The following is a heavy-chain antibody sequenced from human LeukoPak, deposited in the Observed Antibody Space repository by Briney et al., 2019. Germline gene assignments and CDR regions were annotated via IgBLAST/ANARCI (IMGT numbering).Heavy chain of an antibody. CDR1: GFTFNGYL. CDR2: INPDGAST. V-gene: IGHV3-74*01. Sequence: PGGSLRLSCAASGFTFNGYLMHWVRHAPGKGLVWVSRINPDGASTTYADSVKGRFTISRDNAKTPLYLQMDSLRAEATAVYHWDRYPVVDECGGNCYFDDWGKGTMVT. CDR3: DRYPVVDECGGNCYFDD. J-gene: IGHJ6*03. D-gene: IGHD2-21*02.